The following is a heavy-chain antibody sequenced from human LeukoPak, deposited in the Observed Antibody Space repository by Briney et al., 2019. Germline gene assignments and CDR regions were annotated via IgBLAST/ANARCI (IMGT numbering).Heavy chain of an antibody. CDR2: XSAYNGNT. CDR3: AKDIVVVHGGNAFDI. Sequence: GASVXVXCKXXGYTFTSYGISWVRQAPGQGLEWXGXXSAYNGNTNYAQKLQGRVTITTDTSTSTAYMELRSLRSDDTAVYYCAKDIVVVHGGNAFDIWGQGTMVTVSS. V-gene: IGHV1-18*01. CDR1: GYTFTSYG. J-gene: IGHJ3*02. D-gene: IGHD2-2*01.